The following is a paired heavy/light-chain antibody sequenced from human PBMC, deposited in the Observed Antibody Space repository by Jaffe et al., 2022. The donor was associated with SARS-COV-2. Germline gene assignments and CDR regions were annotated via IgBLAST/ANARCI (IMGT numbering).Heavy chain of an antibody. CDR2: ISHNGNT. J-gene: IGHJ4*02. D-gene: IGHD2-21*02. CDR1: GASLSTYY. CDR3: ASMRITVTPRDF. Sequence: QVQLQQWGAGLLKPSETLSLTCAVSGASLSTYYWTWVRQPPGKGLEWIGEISHNGNTNYHPSLKSRVTISIDTSKNQFSLKLNSVTAADTAMYYCASMRITVTPRDFWGQGILVTVSS. V-gene: IGHV4-34*01.
Light chain of an antibody. V-gene: IGLV1-47*01. Sequence: QSVVTQPPSASGTPGQRVTISCSGSNSNIARKYVYWYQHLPGTAPKLLIYRDDERPSGVTDRFTGSKSGTSASLAISGLRSEDEADYYCGVWDDRLSAFIFGGGTKLTVL. CDR3: GVWDDRLSAFI. J-gene: IGLJ2*01. CDR2: RDD. CDR1: NSNIARKY.